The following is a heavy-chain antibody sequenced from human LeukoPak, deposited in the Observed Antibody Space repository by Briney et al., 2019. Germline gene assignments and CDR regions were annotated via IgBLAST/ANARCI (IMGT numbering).Heavy chain of an antibody. J-gene: IGHJ4*02. CDR3: ARRRSEQGCEFDY. CDR1: GYSFTSFW. D-gene: IGHD1-26*01. V-gene: IGHV5-51*01. CDR2: IYPGDSDT. Sequence: GESLKISCKGSGYSFTSFWIGWVRQMPGKGLEWMGIIYPGDSDTRYSPSFQGQVTISADKSISTGYLQWSSLKALDTAMYYCARRRSEQGCEFDYWGQGTLAIVSS.